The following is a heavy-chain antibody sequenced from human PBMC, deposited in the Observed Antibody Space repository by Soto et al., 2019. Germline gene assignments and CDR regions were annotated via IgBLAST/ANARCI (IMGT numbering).Heavy chain of an antibody. CDR2: IIPIFGAA. J-gene: IGHJ4*02. Sequence: QVQIMQSGAEVKKPGSSVKVSCKASGDTFNSYAVNWVRKAPGQGREWMGGIIPIFGAANYAQKFQGRVTITADESTSTGYMELRSLRSDDTAVFYCARELRITTPGPRPYDYWGQGTLVTVSS. CDR1: GDTFNSYA. D-gene: IGHD1-20*01. V-gene: IGHV1-69*12. CDR3: ARELRITTPGPRPYDY.